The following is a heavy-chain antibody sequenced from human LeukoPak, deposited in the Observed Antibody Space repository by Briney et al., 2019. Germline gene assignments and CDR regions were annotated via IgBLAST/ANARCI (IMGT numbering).Heavy chain of an antibody. Sequence: SETLSLTCAVSGGSISSSNWWSWVRQPPGQGLEWIGYIYHSGSTYYNPSLKSRVTISVDRSKNQFSLKLSSVTAADTAVYYCARDSMVRGVLWFDPWGQGTLVTVSS. CDR2: IYHSGST. V-gene: IGHV4-4*02. D-gene: IGHD3-10*01. CDR3: ARDSMVRGVLWFDP. J-gene: IGHJ5*02. CDR1: GGSISSSNW.